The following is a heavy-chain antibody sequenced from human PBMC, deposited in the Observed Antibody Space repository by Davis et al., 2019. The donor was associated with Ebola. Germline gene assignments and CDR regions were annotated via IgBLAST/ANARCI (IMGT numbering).Heavy chain of an antibody. CDR3: TTGFGDGEAY. Sequence: PGGSLRLSCAASGFNFNTAWMSWVRQAPGKGLEWVGRIKSNNDGGTADYAEPVKGRFTISRDDSKNTLYLQMNSQRAEDTTVYFCTTGFGDGEAYWAQGALVTVSS. CDR2: IKSNNDGGTA. D-gene: IGHD3-10*01. J-gene: IGHJ4*02. CDR1: GFNFNTAW. V-gene: IGHV3-15*01.